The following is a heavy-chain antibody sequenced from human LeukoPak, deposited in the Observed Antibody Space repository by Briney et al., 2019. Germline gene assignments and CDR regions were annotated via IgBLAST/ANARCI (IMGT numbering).Heavy chain of an antibody. CDR2: INQDGSEK. CDR1: GITFSRFW. V-gene: IGHV3-7*03. J-gene: IGHJ4*02. D-gene: IGHD5-24*01. CDR3: AREEMAVSGYFDY. Sequence: AGGSLRLSCAASGITFSRFWMSWVRQAPGKGLQWAANINQDGSEKHYVDSVKGRFTISRDNAENSLCLQMNSLRAEDTAVYYCAREEMAVSGYFDYWGQGILVTVSS.